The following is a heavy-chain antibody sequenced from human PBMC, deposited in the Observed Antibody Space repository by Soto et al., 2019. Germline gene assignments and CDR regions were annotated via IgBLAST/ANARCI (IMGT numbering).Heavy chain of an antibody. Sequence: QVQLQQWGAGLLKPSETLSLTCAVYGGSFSGYYWSWIRQPPGKGMEWIGEINHSGSTNYNPSLKRRRTISVDTSKNQFSLKLSSVTAANTAVYYCARAMNYYGSGSYYSSRYYYYMDVWSKGTTVTVSS. CDR1: GGSFSGYY. D-gene: IGHD3-10*01. CDR3: ARAMNYYGSGSYYSSRYYYYMDV. V-gene: IGHV4-34*01. J-gene: IGHJ6*03. CDR2: INHSGST.